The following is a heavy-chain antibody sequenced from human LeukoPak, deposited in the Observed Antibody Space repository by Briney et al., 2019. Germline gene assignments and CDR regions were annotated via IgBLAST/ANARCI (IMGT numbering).Heavy chain of an antibody. CDR3: AREVGATTWFDP. CDR2: INPNSGGT. D-gene: IGHD1-26*01. V-gene: IGHV1-2*02. J-gene: IGHJ5*02. CDR1: GYTFTGYY. Sequence: ASVTVSCKASGYTFTGYYMHWVRQAPGQGLEWMGWINPNSGGTNYAQKFQGRVTMTRDTSISTAYMELSRLRSDDTAVYYCAREVGATTWFDPWGQGTLVTVSS.